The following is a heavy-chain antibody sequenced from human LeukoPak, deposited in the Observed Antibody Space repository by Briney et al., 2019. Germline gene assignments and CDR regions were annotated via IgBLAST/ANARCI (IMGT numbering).Heavy chain of an antibody. D-gene: IGHD3-10*01. V-gene: IGHV4-34*01. Sequence: PSETLSLTCAVYGGSFSGYYWSWTRQPPGKGLEWIGEINHSGSTNYNPSLKSRVTISVDTSKNQFSLKLSSVTAADTAVYYCARAPYYYGSGYYFDYWGQGTLVTVSS. CDR3: ARAPYYYGSGYYFDY. CDR2: INHSGST. CDR1: GGSFSGYY. J-gene: IGHJ4*02.